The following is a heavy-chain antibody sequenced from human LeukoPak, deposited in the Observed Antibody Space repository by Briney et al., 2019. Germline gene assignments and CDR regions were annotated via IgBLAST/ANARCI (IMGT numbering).Heavy chain of an antibody. D-gene: IGHD5-18*01. CDR2: ISDSGGST. V-gene: IGHV3-23*01. CDR3: AKDRWIQLWDGFDY. CDR1: GFTFSSYG. Sequence: PGVTLRLSCAASGFTFSSYGMSWVRQAPGKGLEWVSAISDSGGSTYYADSVKGRFIISRDNCKNTRYLQMNSLRAEDTAVYYCAKDRWIQLWDGFDYWGQGTLVTVSS. J-gene: IGHJ4*02.